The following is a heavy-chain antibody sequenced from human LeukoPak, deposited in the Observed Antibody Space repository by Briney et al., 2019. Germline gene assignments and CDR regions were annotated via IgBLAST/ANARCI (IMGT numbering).Heavy chain of an antibody. CDR3: ARMPYYYDSSGYSTTPYFDY. J-gene: IGHJ4*02. Sequence: ASVKVSCTASGGTFSNYAISWVRQAPGQGLEWMGRIIPIFGIANYAQKFQGRVTITADKSTTTAYMDLSSLRSEDTAVYYCARMPYYYDSSGYSTTPYFDYWGQGTLVTVSS. D-gene: IGHD3-22*01. V-gene: IGHV1-69*04. CDR1: GGTFSNYA. CDR2: IIPIFGIA.